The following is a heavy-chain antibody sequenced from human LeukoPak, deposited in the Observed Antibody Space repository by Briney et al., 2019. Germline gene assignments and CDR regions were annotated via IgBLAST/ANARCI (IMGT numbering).Heavy chain of an antibody. Sequence: GGSLRLSCAASGFTFSDYYMSWIRQAPGKGLEWVSYISSSSSTIYYADSVKGRFTISRDNAKNSLYLQMNSLRAEDTAVYYCARDDLSDYGDYGDFDYWGQGTLVTVSS. CDR2: ISSSSSTI. V-gene: IGHV3-11*01. CDR3: ARDDLSDYGDYGDFDY. CDR1: GFTFSDYY. D-gene: IGHD4-17*01. J-gene: IGHJ4*02.